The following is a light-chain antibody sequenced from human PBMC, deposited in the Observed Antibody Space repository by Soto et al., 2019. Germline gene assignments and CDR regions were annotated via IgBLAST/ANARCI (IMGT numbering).Light chain of an antibody. Sequence: EIVMTQSPATLSVSPGERATLSCRASQSVSSNLAWYQQKPGQAPRLLIYGASTRATGIPARFSGSGSGTEFTLTISSRQSEDVAVYYCQQYNNWPLTFGQGTKVEIK. CDR1: QSVSSN. CDR3: QQYNNWPLT. J-gene: IGKJ1*01. CDR2: GAS. V-gene: IGKV3-15*01.